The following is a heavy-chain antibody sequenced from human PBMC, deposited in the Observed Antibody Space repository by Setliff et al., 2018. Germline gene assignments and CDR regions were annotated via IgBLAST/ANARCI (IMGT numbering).Heavy chain of an antibody. Sequence: GSLRLSCTASGLSYINDWVSWIRQPPGKGLEWIGEISHRGNTNYNPSLNSRVSVSVDTPTNQFSLKVFSVTAADTAVYYCRFWSSYYKNDYWAQGTLVTVSS. J-gene: IGHJ4*02. CDR3: RFWSSYYKNDY. CDR2: ISHRGNT. V-gene: IGHV4-34*01. D-gene: IGHD3-3*01. CDR1: GLSYINDW.